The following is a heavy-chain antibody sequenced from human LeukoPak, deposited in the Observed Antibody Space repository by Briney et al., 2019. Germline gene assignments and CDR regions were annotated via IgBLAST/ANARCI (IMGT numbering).Heavy chain of an antibody. CDR1: GFTFSSYG. CDR3: ARDFSSFGSFDY. CDR2: IWYDGSNK. Sequence: GGSLRLSCAASGFTFSSYGMHWVRQAPGKGLEWVAVIWYDGSNKYYADSVKGRFTISRDNSKNTLYLQMDSLRAEDTAVYYCARDFSSFGSFDYWGQGTLVTVSS. V-gene: IGHV3-33*01. J-gene: IGHJ4*02. D-gene: IGHD6-6*01.